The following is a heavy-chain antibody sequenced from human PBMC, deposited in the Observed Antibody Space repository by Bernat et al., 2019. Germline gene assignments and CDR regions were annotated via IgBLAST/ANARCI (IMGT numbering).Heavy chain of an antibody. D-gene: IGHD4-11*01. J-gene: IGHJ6*02. Sequence: EVQLLESGGGLVQPGGSLRLSCAASGFTFSSYAMSWVRQAPGKGLEWVSAIRGSGGSTYYADSVKGRFTISRDNSKNTLYLQMNSLRAEDTAVYYCAKVTGYYYYYGMDVWGQGTTVTVSS. CDR1: GFTFSSYA. V-gene: IGHV3-23*01. CDR3: AKVTGYYYYYGMDV. CDR2: IRGSGGST.